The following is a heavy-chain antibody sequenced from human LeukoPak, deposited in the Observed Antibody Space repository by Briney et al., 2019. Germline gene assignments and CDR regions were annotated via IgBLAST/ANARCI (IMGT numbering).Heavy chain of an antibody. CDR3: GKDRSGSYSGFGY. Sequence: PGGSLRLSCAASGFTFSSYAMSWVRQAPGKGLEWVSVISGSGGSTYFAHSVKGRFTISRDSSKNTLYLQMNSLRAEDTAVYYCGKDRSGSYSGFGYWGQGTLVTVSS. CDR2: ISGSGGST. J-gene: IGHJ4*02. D-gene: IGHD1-26*01. V-gene: IGHV3-23*01. CDR1: GFTFSSYA.